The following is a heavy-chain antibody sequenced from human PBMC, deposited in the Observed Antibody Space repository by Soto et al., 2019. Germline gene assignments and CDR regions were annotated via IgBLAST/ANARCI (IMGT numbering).Heavy chain of an antibody. CDR2: ISGSGCST. Sequence: GGSLRLSCAASGFTFSSYAMSWVRQAPGKGLEWVSAISGSGCSTYYADSVKGRFTISRDNSKNTLYLQMNSLRAEDTAVYYCAKVEIQWELRPVFDYWGQGTLVTVSS. CDR3: AKVEIQWELRPVFDY. V-gene: IGHV3-23*01. CDR1: GFTFSSYA. J-gene: IGHJ4*02. D-gene: IGHD1-26*01.